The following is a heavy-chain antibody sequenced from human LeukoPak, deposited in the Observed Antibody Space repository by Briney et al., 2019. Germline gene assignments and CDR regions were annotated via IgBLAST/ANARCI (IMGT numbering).Heavy chain of an antibody. CDR3: ARETHGSCYGY. J-gene: IGHJ4*02. D-gene: IGHD2-15*01. CDR1: GFTSSSYW. CDR2: IKQDGSEK. V-gene: IGHV3-7*01. Sequence: SGGSLRLSCAASGFTSSSYWMSWVRQAPGKGLEWVANIKQDGSEKYYVDSVKGRFTISRDNAKNSLYLQMNSLRAEDTAVYYCARETHGSCYGYWGQGTLVTVSS.